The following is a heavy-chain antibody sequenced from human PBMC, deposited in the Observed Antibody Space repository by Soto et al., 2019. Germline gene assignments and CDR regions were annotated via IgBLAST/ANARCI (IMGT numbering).Heavy chain of an antibody. CDR3: AKEESPLGYCSSTSCYSSFIDY. Sequence: PGGSLRLSCAASGFTFDDYAMHWFRQAPGKGLEWVSGISWNSGSIGYADSVKGRFTISRDNAKNSLYLQMNSLRAEDTALYYCAKEESPLGYCSSTSCYSSFIDYWGQGTLVTVSS. CDR1: GFTFDDYA. J-gene: IGHJ4*02. CDR2: ISWNSGSI. D-gene: IGHD2-2*01. V-gene: IGHV3-9*01.